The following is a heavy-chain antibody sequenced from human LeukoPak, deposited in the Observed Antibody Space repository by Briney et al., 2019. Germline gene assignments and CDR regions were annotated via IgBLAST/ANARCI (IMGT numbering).Heavy chain of an antibody. D-gene: IGHD6-19*01. CDR3: ARRSGWYINYFDY. J-gene: IGHJ4*02. CDR1: GYTFTGYY. Sequence: ASVKVSFKASGYTFTGYYMHWVRPAPGQGLEWMGWINPNSGGTNYAQKFQGRVTMTRDTSISTAYMELSRLRSDDTAVYYCARRSGWYINYFDYWGQGTLVTVSS. CDR2: INPNSGGT. V-gene: IGHV1-2*02.